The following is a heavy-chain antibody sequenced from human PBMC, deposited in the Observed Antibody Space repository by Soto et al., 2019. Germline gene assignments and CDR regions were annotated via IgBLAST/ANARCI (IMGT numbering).Heavy chain of an antibody. J-gene: IGHJ6*02. CDR3: ARVGDYGLSYYYGMDV. V-gene: IGHV4-59*01. D-gene: IGHD4-17*01. Sequence: PSETLSLTCTVSGGSISSYYWSWIRQHPGKGLEWIGYIYYSGSTYYNPSLKSRVTISVDRSKNQFSLKLSSVTAADTAVYYCARVGDYGLSYYYGMDVWGQGTTVTVSS. CDR2: IYYSGST. CDR1: GGSISSYY.